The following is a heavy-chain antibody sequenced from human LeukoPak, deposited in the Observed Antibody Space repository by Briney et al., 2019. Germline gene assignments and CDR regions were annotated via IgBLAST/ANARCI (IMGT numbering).Heavy chain of an antibody. CDR2: INPNSGGT. V-gene: IGHV1-2*02. J-gene: IGHJ4*02. CDR3: ARGGITMIVVATFDY. CDR1: GYTFTGYY. Sequence: ASVKVSCKASGYTFTGYYMHWVRQAPGQGLEWMGWINPNSGGTNYGQKFQGRVTMTRDTSISTAYMELSRLRSDDTAVYYCARGGITMIVVATFDYWGQGTLVTVSS. D-gene: IGHD3-22*01.